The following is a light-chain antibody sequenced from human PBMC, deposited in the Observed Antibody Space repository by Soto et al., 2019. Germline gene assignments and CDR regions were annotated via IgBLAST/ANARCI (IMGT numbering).Light chain of an antibody. CDR2: EVS. J-gene: IGLJ2*01. V-gene: IGLV2-14*01. CDR1: SSDVGGYNY. Sequence: QSVLTQPASVSGSPGQSITISCTGTSSDVGGYNYVSWYQQHPGKAPKLMIYEVSNRPSGVSNDFSGSKSGNTASLTISGLQAEDEDDYYCSSDTSSSRVFGGGTKLTVL. CDR3: SSDTSSSRV.